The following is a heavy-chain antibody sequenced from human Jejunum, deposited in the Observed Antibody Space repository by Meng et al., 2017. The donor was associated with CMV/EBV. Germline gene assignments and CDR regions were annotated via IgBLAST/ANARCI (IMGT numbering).Heavy chain of an antibody. J-gene: IGHJ6*02. V-gene: IGHV4-38-2*02. CDR2: IYHSGTT. CDR3: ARDCSSTSCYMGGYYHYYGMDV. D-gene: IGHD2-2*01. Sequence: WGWIRQAPGKGLEWIASIYHSGTTTYYNPSFKSRVTISVDTSKNWFSLKLTSVTAADTAIYYCARDCSSTSCYMGGYYHYYGMDVWGQGTTVTVSS.